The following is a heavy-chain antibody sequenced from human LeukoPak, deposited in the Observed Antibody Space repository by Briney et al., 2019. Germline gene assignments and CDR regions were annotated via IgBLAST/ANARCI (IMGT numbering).Heavy chain of an antibody. Sequence: GASVKVSCKASGYTFTSYDINWVRQATGQGLEWMGWMNPNSGNTGYAQKFQGRVTMTRNTSISTAYMELSSLRSEDTGVYYCARGAYSSSWYYYYYYGMDVWGQGTTVTVSS. J-gene: IGHJ6*02. CDR1: GYTFTSYD. V-gene: IGHV1-8*01. CDR2: MNPNSGNT. CDR3: ARGAYSSSWYYYYYYGMDV. D-gene: IGHD6-13*01.